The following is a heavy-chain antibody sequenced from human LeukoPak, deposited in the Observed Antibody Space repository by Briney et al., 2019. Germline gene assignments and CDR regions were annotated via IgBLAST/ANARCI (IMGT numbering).Heavy chain of an antibody. Sequence: ASVKVSCKASGYTFNRYGLSWVRQAPGQGLEWMGWISTYNGNAHYAQKLQGRVTMTIDTSTSTAYMELRSLRPDDTAVYYCARARDTSGWYLDAFGVRGQGTLVSVSS. CDR1: GYTFNRYG. CDR2: ISTYNGNA. CDR3: ARARDTSGWYLDAFGV. J-gene: IGHJ3*01. D-gene: IGHD6-19*01. V-gene: IGHV1-18*01.